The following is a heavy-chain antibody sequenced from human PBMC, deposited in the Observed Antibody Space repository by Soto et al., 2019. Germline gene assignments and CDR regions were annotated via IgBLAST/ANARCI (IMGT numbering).Heavy chain of an antibody. V-gene: IGHV3-30*18. CDR2: TSYDGSNN. D-gene: IGHD3-3*01. CDR3: AKPRSGYLFDY. Sequence: QVQLVESGGGVVQPGRSLRLSCAASGFTFGTYGMHWVRQAPGKGLEWVAVTSYDGSNNYYADSVKGRFTISRDNSKNTLYPQMNSLRAEDTAVYYCAKPRSGYLFDYWGQGTLVTVSS. CDR1: GFTFGTYG. J-gene: IGHJ4*02.